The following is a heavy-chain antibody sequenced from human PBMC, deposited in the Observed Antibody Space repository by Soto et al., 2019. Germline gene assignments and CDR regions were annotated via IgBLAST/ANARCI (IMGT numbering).Heavy chain of an antibody. CDR3: ARIRVEMATKGWFDP. Sequence: PGESLKISCKGSGYSFTSYWISWVRQMPGKGLEWMGRIDPSDSYTNYSPSFQGHVTISADKSISTAYLQWSSLKASDTAMYYCARIRVEMATKGWFDPWGQGTLVTVSS. V-gene: IGHV5-10-1*01. J-gene: IGHJ5*02. D-gene: IGHD5-12*01. CDR2: IDPSDSYT. CDR1: GYSFTSYW.